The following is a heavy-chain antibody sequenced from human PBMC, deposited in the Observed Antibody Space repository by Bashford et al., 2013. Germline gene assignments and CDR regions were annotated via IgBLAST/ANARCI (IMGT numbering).Heavy chain of an antibody. CDR2: INSDGSST. V-gene: IGHV3-74*01. CDR3: ARVATVSSWRNNWFDP. J-gene: IGHJ5*02. Sequence: GGPVRLSCAASGFTFSSYWMHWVRQAPGKGLVWVSRINSDGSSTSYADSVKGRFTISRDNAKNTLYLQMNSLRAEDTAVYYCARVATVSSWRNNWFDPWGQGTLVTVSS. D-gene: IGHD6-13*01. CDR1: GFTFSSYW.